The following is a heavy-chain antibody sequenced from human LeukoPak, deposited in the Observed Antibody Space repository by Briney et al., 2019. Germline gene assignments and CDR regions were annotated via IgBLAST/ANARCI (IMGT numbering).Heavy chain of an antibody. CDR1: GYTFTGYY. CDR3: ARDLYGGTSATFDY. J-gene: IGHJ4*02. Sequence: ASVKVSCKASGYTFTGYYMHWVRQAPGQGLEWMGWINPNSGGTFYAQKFQGRVTMTSDTSISTAYMELSRLRSDNTAVYYCARDLYGGTSATFDYWGQGTLVTVSS. CDR2: INPNSGGT. V-gene: IGHV1-2*02. D-gene: IGHD4-23*01.